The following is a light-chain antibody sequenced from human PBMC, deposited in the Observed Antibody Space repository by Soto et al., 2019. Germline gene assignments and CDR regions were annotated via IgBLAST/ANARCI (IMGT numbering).Light chain of an antibody. CDR1: SSDVGAYNY. CDR2: DVN. CDR3: TSWTTSTTTK. J-gene: IGLJ2*01. V-gene: IGLV2-14*01. Sequence: QSVLTQPDSVSGSPGQSITISCTGTSSDVGAYNYVSWYQQHPGKAPKLMIYDVNIRPSGVSNRFSGSKSGNTASLTISGLQAEDEADYYCTSWTTSTTTKFGGGTKLTVL.